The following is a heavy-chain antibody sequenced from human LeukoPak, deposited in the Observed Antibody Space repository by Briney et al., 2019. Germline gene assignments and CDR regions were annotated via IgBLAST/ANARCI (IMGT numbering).Heavy chain of an antibody. CDR1: GFTFSSYA. J-gene: IGHJ4*02. CDR2: ISYDGSNK. V-gene: IGHV3-30*04. D-gene: IGHD6-19*01. CDR3: ARDIAVAGGFDY. Sequence: GGSLRLSCAASGFTFSSYAMHWVRQAPGKGLEWVAVISYDGSNKYYADSVKGRFTISRDNSKNTLYLQMNSLRAEDTAVYYCARDIAVAGGFDYWGQGTLVTVSS.